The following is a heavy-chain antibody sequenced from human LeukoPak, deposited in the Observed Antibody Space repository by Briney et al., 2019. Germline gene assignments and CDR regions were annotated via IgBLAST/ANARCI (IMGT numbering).Heavy chain of an antibody. D-gene: IGHD2-21*01. J-gene: IGHJ4*02. CDR3: AKDFRIGYSAHFDY. Sequence: GALRLSCVGSGFTFRSHAMSWVRQAPEKGLEFVSGIYENGGTTYYADSVRGRFSISRDNSKNTLYLQMDSLRGEDTAVYYCAKDFRIGYSAHFDYWGQGALVTVSS. V-gene: IGHV3-23*01. CDR1: GFTFRSHA. CDR2: IYENGGTT.